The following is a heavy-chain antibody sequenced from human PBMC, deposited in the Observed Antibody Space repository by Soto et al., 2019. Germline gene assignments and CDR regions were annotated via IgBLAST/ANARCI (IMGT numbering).Heavy chain of an antibody. D-gene: IGHD5-18*01. CDR2: INHSGST. J-gene: IGHJ4*02. V-gene: IGHV4-34*01. CDR3: ARGRGYSYGYRGGNDY. Sequence: SDSLSNTCAVYGGSFSCYYWSWIRQPPGKGLEWIGEINHSGSTNYNPSLKSRVTISVDTSKNQFSLKLSSVTAADTAVYYCARGRGYSYGYRGGNDYWGQGTLVTVSS. CDR1: GGSFSCYY.